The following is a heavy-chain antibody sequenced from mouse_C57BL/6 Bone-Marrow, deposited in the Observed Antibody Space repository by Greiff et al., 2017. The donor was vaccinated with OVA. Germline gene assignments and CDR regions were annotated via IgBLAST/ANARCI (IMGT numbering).Heavy chain of an antibody. CDR3: ARYAHARGYFDY. Sequence: VQLQQPGAELVKPGASVKLSCKASGYTFTSYWMHWVKQRPGPGLAWIGMIHPNSGSTNYNEKFKSKATLTVDKSSSTAYMQLSSLTSEDSAVYYCARYAHARGYFDYWGQGTTLTVSS. D-gene: IGHD1-3*01. CDR2: IHPNSGST. CDR1: GYTFTSYW. J-gene: IGHJ2*01. V-gene: IGHV1-64*01.